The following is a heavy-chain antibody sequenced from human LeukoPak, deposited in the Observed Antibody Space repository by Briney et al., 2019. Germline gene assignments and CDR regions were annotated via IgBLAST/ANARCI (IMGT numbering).Heavy chain of an antibody. CDR3: ARVDSSGWYVFDY. D-gene: IGHD6-19*01. CDR2: ISSSGSTI. J-gene: IGHJ4*02. Sequence: GGSLRLSCAASGFTFSSYAMSWIRQAPGKGLEWVSYISSSGSTIYYADSVKGRFTISRDNAKNSLYLQMNSLRAEDTAVYYCARVDSSGWYVFDYWGQGTLVTVSS. V-gene: IGHV3-11*01. CDR1: GFTFSSYA.